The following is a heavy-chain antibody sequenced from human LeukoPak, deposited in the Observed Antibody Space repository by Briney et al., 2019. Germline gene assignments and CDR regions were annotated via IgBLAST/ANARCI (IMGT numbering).Heavy chain of an antibody. V-gene: IGHV3-7*03. CDR2: IKQDGSEK. D-gene: IGHD6-19*01. Sequence: PGGSLRLSCAASTFTFSNYWMSWVRQAPGKGLEWVANIKQDGSEKYYVDSVKGRFTISRDNAKTSLYLQMNSLRAEDTAVYYCATAPYSSGWYVFDYWGQGTLVTVSS. CDR1: TFTFSNYW. J-gene: IGHJ4*02. CDR3: ATAPYSSGWYVFDY.